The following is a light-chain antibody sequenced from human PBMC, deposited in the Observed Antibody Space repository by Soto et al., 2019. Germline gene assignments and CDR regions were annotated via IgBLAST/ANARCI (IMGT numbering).Light chain of an antibody. CDR1: QGISSA. J-gene: IGKJ2*01. CDR2: DAS. CDR3: QQFNSYLYT. Sequence: AIQLTQSPSSLSASVGDRVTITCRASQGISSALAWYQQKPGKAPKLLIYDASSLESGVPSRFSGSGSGADFTLTISSLQPEDFATYYCQQFNSYLYTFGQGTKLEIK. V-gene: IGKV1-13*02.